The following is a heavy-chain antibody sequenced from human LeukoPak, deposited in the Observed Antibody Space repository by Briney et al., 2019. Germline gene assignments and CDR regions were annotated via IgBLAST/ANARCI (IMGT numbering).Heavy chain of an antibody. J-gene: IGHJ4*02. D-gene: IGHD3-22*01. CDR1: GFTFSSYG. CDR3: AKSAYDSSGYYY. CDR2: ISYDGSNK. Sequence: GSLRLSCAASGFTFSSYGMHWVRQAPGKGLEWVAVISYDGSNKYYADSVKGRFTISRDNSKNTLYLQVNSLRAEDTAVYYCAKSAYDSSGYYYWGQGTLVTVSS. V-gene: IGHV3-30*18.